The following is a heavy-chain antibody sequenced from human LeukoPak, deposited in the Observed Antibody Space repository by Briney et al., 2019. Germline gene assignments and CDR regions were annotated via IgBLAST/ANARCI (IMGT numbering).Heavy chain of an antibody. J-gene: IGHJ3*02. V-gene: IGHV3-74*01. CDR3: VRDGFSYGFMLAFDI. CDR2: INSDGSST. D-gene: IGHD5-18*01. Sequence: PGGSLRLSCAASGFTFSSYWMHWVRQAPGKGLVWASRINSDGSSTSYADSVKGRFTISRDSAKNTLYLQMNSLRAEDTAVYYCVRDGFSYGFMLAFDIWGLGTRVTVSS. CDR1: GFTFSSYW.